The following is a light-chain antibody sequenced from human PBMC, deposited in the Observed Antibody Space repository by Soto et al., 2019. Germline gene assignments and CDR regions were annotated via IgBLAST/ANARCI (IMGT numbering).Light chain of an antibody. CDR1: SSDVGGYNY. CDR3: SSYTSSSTLDYV. V-gene: IGLV2-14*01. CDR2: DVS. Sequence: QSALTQPASVSGSPGQSITISCTGPSSDVGGYNYVSWYQQHPGKAPKLMIYDVSNRPSGVSNRFSGSKSGNTASLTISGLQAEDEADYYCSSYTSSSTLDYVFGTGTKLTVL. J-gene: IGLJ1*01.